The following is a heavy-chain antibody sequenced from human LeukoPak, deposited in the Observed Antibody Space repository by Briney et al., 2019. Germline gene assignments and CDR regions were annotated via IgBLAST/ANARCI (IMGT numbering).Heavy chain of an antibody. CDR1: GGSIYAYY. V-gene: IGHV4-59*01. CDR3: ARGLMESTKVDF. D-gene: IGHD5/OR15-5a*01. J-gene: IGHJ4*02. CDR2: VTSTGST. Sequence: PSETLSLTCTVSGGSIYAYYGNWIRQPPGGGREWIGYVTSTGSTNYNPSLKSRVNISVDSSKNSFSLQLHSVTAADTAVYVCARGLMESTKVDFWGQGTLSPSPQ.